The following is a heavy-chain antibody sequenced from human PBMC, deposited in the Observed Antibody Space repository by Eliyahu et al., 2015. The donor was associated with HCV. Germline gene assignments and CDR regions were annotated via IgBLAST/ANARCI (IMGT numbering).Heavy chain of an antibody. D-gene: IGHD4-17*01. Sequence: VHLVESGGDLVKPGGSLRLSCAASGFTFSDYYMSWVRQAPGKGLEWISFISSSSFTIYYADSVKGRFTVSRDNAEKLLFLQMSSLRADDTAVYYCSRVSGDFHYWGQGTLVTVSS. CDR2: ISSSSFTI. J-gene: IGHJ4*02. V-gene: IGHV3-11*01. CDR3: SRVSGDFHY. CDR1: GFTFSDYY.